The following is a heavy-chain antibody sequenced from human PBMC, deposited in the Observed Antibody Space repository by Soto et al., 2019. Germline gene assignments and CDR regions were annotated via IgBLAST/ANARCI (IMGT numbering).Heavy chain of an antibody. CDR3: AKVYSSGWFLDY. CDR2: IXGSGGXK. V-gene: IGHV3-23*01. D-gene: IGHD6-19*01. J-gene: IGHJ4*02. Sequence: PGXSRRLSCAASGFTFSSYAMSWVRRAPGXGLEWVSAIXGSGGXKSYAESVEGRXTISRENSXKTLYLQLNSLRDEDTAVYYCAKVYSSGWFLDYWRKGTLVTVYS. CDR1: GFTFSSYA.